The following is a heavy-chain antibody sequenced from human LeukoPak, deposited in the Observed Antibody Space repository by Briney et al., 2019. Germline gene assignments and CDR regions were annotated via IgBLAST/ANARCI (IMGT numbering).Heavy chain of an antibody. CDR3: ARAPGYSSSWYFDY. J-gene: IGHJ4*02. D-gene: IGHD6-13*01. Sequence: SETLSLTCTVSGGSISSYYWSWIRQPPGKGLEWIGYIYYSGSTNYNPSLKSRVTISVDTSKNQFSLKLSSVTAADTAVYYCARAPGYSSSWYFDYWGQGTLVTVSS. V-gene: IGHV4-59*01. CDR2: IYYSGST. CDR1: GGSISSYY.